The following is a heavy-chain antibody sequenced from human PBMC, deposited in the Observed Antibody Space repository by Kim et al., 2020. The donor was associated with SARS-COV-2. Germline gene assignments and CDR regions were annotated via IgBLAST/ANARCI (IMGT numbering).Heavy chain of an antibody. J-gene: IGHJ3*02. CDR3: AIRRTVRYCDWLPNGGFDI. D-gene: IGHD3-9*01. V-gene: IGHV1-46*01. Sequence: GRVTMTRDTSKSTVYMEMSSLRSEDTAVYYCAIRRTVRYCDWLPNGGFDIWGQGTMVTVSS.